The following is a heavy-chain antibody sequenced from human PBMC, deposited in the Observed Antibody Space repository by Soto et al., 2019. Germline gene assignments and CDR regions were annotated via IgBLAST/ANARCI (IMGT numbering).Heavy chain of an antibody. CDR3: ATGVTTAANNWFDP. Sequence: SVKVSCKASGGTFSSYAISWVRQAPGQGLEWMGGIIPIFGTANYAQKFQGRVTMTEDTSTDTAYMELSSLRSEDTAVYYCATGVTTAANNWFDPWGQGTLVTVSS. CDR2: IIPIFGTA. D-gene: IGHD2-15*01. CDR1: GGTFSSYA. V-gene: IGHV1-69*06. J-gene: IGHJ5*02.